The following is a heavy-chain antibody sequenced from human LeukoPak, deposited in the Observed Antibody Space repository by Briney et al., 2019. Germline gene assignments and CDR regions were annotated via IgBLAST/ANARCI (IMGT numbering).Heavy chain of an antibody. CDR1: GFTLSTYN. V-gene: IGHV3-48*01. Sequence: GGSLRLSCAASGFTLSTYNMHWVRHAPGKGLEWISYISSSGTTMYYADYVKGRFTISRDNAKNSLYLQMNSLRAEDTAVYYCASVAFDIWGQGTMVAVSS. CDR2: ISSSGTTM. CDR3: ASVAFDI. J-gene: IGHJ3*02.